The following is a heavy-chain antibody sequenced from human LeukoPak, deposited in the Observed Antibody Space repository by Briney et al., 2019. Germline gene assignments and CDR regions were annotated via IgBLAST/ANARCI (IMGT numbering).Heavy chain of an antibody. V-gene: IGHV1-69*13. Sequence: ASVKVSCKASGGTFSSYAISWVRQAPGQGLEWMGGIIPIFGTANYAQKFQGRVTIIADESTSTAYMELSSLRSEDTAVYYCARVKAVDDYGDYDLTTMAFDIWGQGTMVTVSS. CDR3: ARVKAVDDYGDYDLTTMAFDI. CDR1: GGTFSSYA. CDR2: IIPIFGTA. D-gene: IGHD4-17*01. J-gene: IGHJ3*02.